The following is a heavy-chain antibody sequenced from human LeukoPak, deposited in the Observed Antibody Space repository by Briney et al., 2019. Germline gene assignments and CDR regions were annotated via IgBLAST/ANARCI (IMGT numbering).Heavy chain of an antibody. CDR1: GFTFSSYS. J-gene: IGHJ6*03. CDR2: VSSSSSYI. D-gene: IGHD2-2*01. V-gene: IGHV3-21*01. CDR3: AKDEVVPGYYYTDV. Sequence: GGSLRLSCAASGFTFSSYSMNWVRQAPGKGLEWVSSVSSSSSYIYYADSVKGRFTISRDNAKNSLYLQMNSLRAEDTAVYYCAKDEVVPGYYYTDVWGRGTTVTISS.